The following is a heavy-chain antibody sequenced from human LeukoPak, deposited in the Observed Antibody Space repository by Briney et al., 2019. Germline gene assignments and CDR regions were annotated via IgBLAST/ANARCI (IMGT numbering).Heavy chain of an antibody. CDR1: GFTLSSYC. J-gene: IGHJ4*02. D-gene: IGHD6-19*01. Sequence: PGGSLRLSCSASGFTLSSYCMHWVRQAPGRGLVWVSRINSDGSSTTYADSVKGRFTISRDNAENTLYLQMNSLRAEDTAVYFCARDGSGWSVDYWGQGILVTVSS. CDR3: ARDGSGWSVDY. V-gene: IGHV3-74*01. CDR2: INSDGSST.